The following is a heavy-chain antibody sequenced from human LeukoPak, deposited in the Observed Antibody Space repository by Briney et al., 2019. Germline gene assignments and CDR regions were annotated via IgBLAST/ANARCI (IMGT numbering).Heavy chain of an antibody. J-gene: IGHJ4*01. CDR2: IYASGYT. CDR3: ARNHIVTGTYFDS. D-gene: IGHD3-10*01. Sequence: SETLSLTCTVSGDSISSYYWNWIRQPAGKGLEWIGRIYASGYTEYNPSLQTRVTMSVDTSKNEFSLKVDTVTAADIAVYFCARNHIVTGTYFDSWGQVILVTVSS. V-gene: IGHV4-4*07. CDR1: GDSISSYY.